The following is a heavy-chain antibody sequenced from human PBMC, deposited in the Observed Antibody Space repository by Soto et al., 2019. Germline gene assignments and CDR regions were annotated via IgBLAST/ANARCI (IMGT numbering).Heavy chain of an antibody. V-gene: IGHV1-18*01. Sequence: GASVKVSCKASGYTFTSYGISWVRQAPGQGLEWMGWISAYNGNTSYAQKLQGRVTMTTDTSTSTAYMELRSLRSDDTAVYYCARVRSRGPMYYFDYWGQGTLVTVSS. CDR3: ARVRSRGPMYYFDY. CDR1: GYTFTSYG. CDR2: ISAYNGNT. J-gene: IGHJ4*02. D-gene: IGHD3-10*01.